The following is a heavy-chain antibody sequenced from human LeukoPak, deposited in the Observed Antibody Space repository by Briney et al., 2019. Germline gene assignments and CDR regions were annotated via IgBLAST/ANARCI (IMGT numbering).Heavy chain of an antibody. D-gene: IGHD6-13*01. CDR2: ISGSGGST. CDR1: GLTLSSYA. J-gene: IGHJ3*02. V-gene: IGHV3-23*01. CDR3: ATMIAAAGTRAFDI. Sequence: GGSLRLSRAASGLTLSSYAMSRVRQAPGKGLEWVSAISGSGGSTYYADSVKGRFTISRDNSKNTLYLQMNSLRAEDTAVYYCATMIAAAGTRAFDIWGQGTMVTVSS.